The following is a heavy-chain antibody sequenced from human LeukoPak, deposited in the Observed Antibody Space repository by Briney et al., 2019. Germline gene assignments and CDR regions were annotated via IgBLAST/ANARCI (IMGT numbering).Heavy chain of an antibody. D-gene: IGHD1-20*01. CDR2: ISSNGGST. J-gene: IGHJ4*02. CDR1: GFTFSSYA. Sequence: PGGSLRLSCSASGFTFSSYAMHWVRQAPGKGLEYVSAISSNGGSTYYADSVKGRITISRDNAKNSLYLQMNSLRAEDTAVYYCARRRYNWNAIDYWGQGTLVTVSS. V-gene: IGHV3-64*04. CDR3: ARRRYNWNAIDY.